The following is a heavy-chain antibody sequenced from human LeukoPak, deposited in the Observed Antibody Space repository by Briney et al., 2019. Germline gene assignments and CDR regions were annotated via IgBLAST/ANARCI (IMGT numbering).Heavy chain of an antibody. CDR3: ARVQTYYYDSSGYSAAVSNWFDP. J-gene: IGHJ5*02. V-gene: IGHV4-34*01. Sequence: TASETLSLTCAVYGESFSGYYWSWIRQPPGKGLEWIGEINHSGSTNYNPSLKSRVTISVDTSKNQFSLKLSSVTAADTAVYYCARVQTYYYDSSGYSAAVSNWFDPWGQGTLVTVSS. CDR1: GESFSGYY. D-gene: IGHD3-22*01. CDR2: INHSGST.